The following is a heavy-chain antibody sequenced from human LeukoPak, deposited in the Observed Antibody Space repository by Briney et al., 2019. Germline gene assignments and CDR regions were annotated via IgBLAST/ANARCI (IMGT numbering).Heavy chain of an antibody. D-gene: IGHD3-22*01. V-gene: IGHV4-39*01. CDR2: IYYTGRT. J-gene: IGHJ4*02. CDR3: ARLYYYDSSGPPL. Sequence: SETLFLTCTVSGGSTSSSSYYWGWIRQPPGKGLEWIGNIYYTGRTYYNPSLKSRVTISVDTSKNQFSLKLSSVSAADTAVYYCARLYYYDSSGPPLWGQGTLVTVSS. CDR1: GGSTSSSSYY.